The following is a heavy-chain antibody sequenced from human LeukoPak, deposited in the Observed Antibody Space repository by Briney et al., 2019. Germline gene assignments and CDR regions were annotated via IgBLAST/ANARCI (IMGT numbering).Heavy chain of an antibody. CDR2: IYTSGTT. V-gene: IGHV4-61*02. J-gene: IGHJ6*03. Sequence: SETLSLTCTISGGSVRRGNYYWTWIRQPAGSGLEWIGRIYTSGTTDYNPSLRTRVTISVDASRNQFSLNLSSVTAADTAVYYCARWSGSVTARNYYYYMDVWGEGTTVTVSS. CDR3: ARWSGSVTARNYYYYMDV. CDR1: GGSVRRGNYY. D-gene: IGHD6-6*01.